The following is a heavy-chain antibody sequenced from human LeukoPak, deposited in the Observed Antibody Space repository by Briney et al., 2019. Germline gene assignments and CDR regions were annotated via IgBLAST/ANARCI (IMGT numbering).Heavy chain of an antibody. D-gene: IGHD6-13*01. Sequence: ASVKVSCKASGCTFTSYDINWVRQATGQGLEWMGWMNPNSGNTGYAQKFQGRVTMTRNTSISTAYMELSSLRSEDTAVYYCARVGSSSSWYEVVARSDYWGQGTLVTVSS. V-gene: IGHV1-8*01. CDR1: GCTFTSYD. CDR2: MNPNSGNT. J-gene: IGHJ4*02. CDR3: ARVGSSSSWYEVVARSDY.